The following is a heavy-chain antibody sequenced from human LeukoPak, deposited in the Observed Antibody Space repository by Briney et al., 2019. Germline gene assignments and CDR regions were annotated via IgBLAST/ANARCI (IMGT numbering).Heavy chain of an antibody. CDR3: AKDGAVAGTTPYYFDY. D-gene: IGHD6-19*01. V-gene: IGHV3-21*04. Sequence: PGGSLRLSCAASGFTFSSYSMNWVRQAPGKGLEWVSSISSSSSYIYYADSVKGRFTISRDNAKNSLYLQMNSLRAEDTALYYCAKDGAVAGTTPYYFDYWGQGTLVTVSS. CDR1: GFTFSSYS. CDR2: ISSSSSYI. J-gene: IGHJ4*02.